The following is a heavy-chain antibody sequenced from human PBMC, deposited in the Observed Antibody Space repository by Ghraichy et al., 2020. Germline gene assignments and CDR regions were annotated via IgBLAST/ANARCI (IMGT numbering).Heavy chain of an antibody. D-gene: IGHD3-10*01. V-gene: IGHV4-61*01. CDR1: GGSVSSGSYY. Sequence: GSLRLSCTVSGGSVSSGSYYWNWIRQPPGKGLEWIGYIYDSGSTNYNPSLKSRVTISLDTSRNQLSLRLSSVTAADTAVYYCARIYVSGGYYVAYWGQGTQVTVSS. CDR3: ARIYVSGGYYVAY. CDR2: IYDSGST. J-gene: IGHJ4*02.